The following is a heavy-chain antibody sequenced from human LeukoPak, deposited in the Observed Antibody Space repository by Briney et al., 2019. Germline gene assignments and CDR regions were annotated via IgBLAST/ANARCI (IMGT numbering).Heavy chain of an antibody. J-gene: IGHJ6*02. D-gene: IGHD1-26*01. CDR2: ISSSSSYM. Sequence: PGGSLRLSCAASGFTFSSYSMNWVRQAPGKGLEWVSSISSSSSYMYYADSLKGRFTVSRDNAKNSLYLQMNSLRAEDTAVYYCARGGSGSYSPSYGMDVWGQGTTVTVSS. CDR1: GFTFSSYS. V-gene: IGHV3-21*01. CDR3: ARGGSGSYSPSYGMDV.